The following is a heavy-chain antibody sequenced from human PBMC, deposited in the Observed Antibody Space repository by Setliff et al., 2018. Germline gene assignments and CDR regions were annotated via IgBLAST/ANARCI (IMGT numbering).Heavy chain of an antibody. D-gene: IGHD5-12*01. J-gene: IGHJ4*02. CDR3: ARSEGRRDGYNW. Sequence: NPSETLSLTCAVYGGSFSGYYWSWIRQPPGKGLEWIGEINHSGSTNYNPSLKSRVTISVDTSKNQFSLKLSSVTAADTAVYYCARSEGRRDGYNWWGQGTLVTVSS. CDR2: INHSGST. V-gene: IGHV4-34*01. CDR1: GGSFSGYY.